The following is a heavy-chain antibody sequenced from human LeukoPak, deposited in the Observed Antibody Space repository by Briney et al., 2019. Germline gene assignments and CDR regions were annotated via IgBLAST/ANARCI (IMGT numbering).Heavy chain of an antibody. D-gene: IGHD2-15*01. CDR1: GFTFSSYT. Sequence: GGSLRLSCAASGFTFSSYTMHWVRQAPGKGLKWVAVISYDGSNKYYADSVKGRFTISRDNSKNTLYLQMNSLRAEDTAVYYCARGVVVAALDYWGQGTLVTVSS. V-gene: IGHV3-30*04. J-gene: IGHJ4*02. CDR3: ARGVVVAALDY. CDR2: ISYDGSNK.